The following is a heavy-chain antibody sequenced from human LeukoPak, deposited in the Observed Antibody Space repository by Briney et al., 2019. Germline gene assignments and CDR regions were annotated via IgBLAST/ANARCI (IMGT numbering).Heavy chain of an antibody. D-gene: IGHD3-3*01. V-gene: IGHV1-2*02. Sequence: ASVKVSCKASGYTFTGYYMHWVRQAPGQGLEWMGWINPNSGGTNYAQKFQGGVTMTRDTSISTAYMELSRLRSDDTAVYYCARCPPYYDFWSGYSDYYYYGMDVWGQGTTVTVSS. CDR1: GYTFTGYY. J-gene: IGHJ6*02. CDR3: ARCPPYYDFWSGYSDYYYYGMDV. CDR2: INPNSGGT.